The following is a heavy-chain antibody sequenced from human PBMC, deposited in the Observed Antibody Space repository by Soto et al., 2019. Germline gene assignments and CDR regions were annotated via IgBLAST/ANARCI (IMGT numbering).Heavy chain of an antibody. CDR3: ARRARPDFYYMDV. CDR1: GFTLSGYA. V-gene: IGHV3-64*01. Sequence: EVQLAESGGGLAQPGGALRLSCAASGFTLSGYAMDWVRQAPGKGLEYVSGISTNGVGTYYANSVQGRFTISRDNSKNTVYLQMGSLRPEDMAVYYCARRARPDFYYMDVWGKGTTVTVS. CDR2: ISTNGVGT. J-gene: IGHJ6*03. D-gene: IGHD6-6*01.